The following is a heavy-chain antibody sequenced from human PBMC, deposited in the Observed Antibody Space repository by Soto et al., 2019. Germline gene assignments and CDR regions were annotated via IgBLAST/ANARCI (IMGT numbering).Heavy chain of an antibody. J-gene: IGHJ4*02. CDR2: IWYDGSNK. Sequence: QVQLVESGGGVVQPGRSLRLSCAASGFTFSSYGMHWVGQAPGKGLEWVAVIWYDGSNKYYADSVKGRFTISRDNSKNRLYLQMNSLRAEDTAVYYCARDPGGSSSWYESLGYFDYWGQGTLVTVSS. CDR3: ARDPGGSSSWYESLGYFDY. CDR1: GFTFSSYG. D-gene: IGHD6-13*01. V-gene: IGHV3-33*01.